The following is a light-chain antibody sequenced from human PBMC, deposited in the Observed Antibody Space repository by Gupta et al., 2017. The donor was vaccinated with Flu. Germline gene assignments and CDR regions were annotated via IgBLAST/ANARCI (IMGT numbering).Light chain of an antibody. J-gene: IGKJ2*01. V-gene: IGKV3-15*01. CDR3: QHYRHWPL. CDR1: ESISSN. CDR2: GAS. Sequence: SPATLSVSPGEGVILTCRASESISSNLDWYQRRPGQPPRLIIYGASNSAADVPARFSGSGSGTDFTLTISSLQPEDFAVYDCQHYRHWPLFGQGTKLEIK.